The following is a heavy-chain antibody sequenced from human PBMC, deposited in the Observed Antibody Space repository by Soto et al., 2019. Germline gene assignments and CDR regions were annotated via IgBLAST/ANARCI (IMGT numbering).Heavy chain of an antibody. D-gene: IGHD3-22*01. V-gene: IGHV4-61*01. CDR3: ARGGGGVVWYYYDSSGYSIFDY. CDR2: IYYSGST. CDR1: GGSISSSSYY. Sequence: SETLSLTCTVSGGSISSSSYYWSWIRQPPGKGLEWIGYIYYSGSTNYNPSLKSRVTISVDTSKNQFSLKLSSVTAADTAVYYCARGGGGVVWYYYDSSGYSIFDYWGQGTLVTVSS. J-gene: IGHJ4*02.